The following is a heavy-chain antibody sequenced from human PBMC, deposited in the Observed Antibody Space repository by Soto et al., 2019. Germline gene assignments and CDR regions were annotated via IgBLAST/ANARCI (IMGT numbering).Heavy chain of an antibody. J-gene: IGHJ3*02. CDR2: IKSKTDGGTT. D-gene: IGHD3-22*01. V-gene: IGHV3-15*01. CDR1: GFTFSNAW. Sequence: PWGSLRLSCAASGFTFSNAWMSWVRQAPGKGLEWVGRIKSKTDGGTTDYAAPVKGRFTISRDDSKNTLYLQMNSLKTEDTAVYYCTTDSSGYYTETDAFDIWGQGTMVTVSS. CDR3: TTDSSGYYTETDAFDI.